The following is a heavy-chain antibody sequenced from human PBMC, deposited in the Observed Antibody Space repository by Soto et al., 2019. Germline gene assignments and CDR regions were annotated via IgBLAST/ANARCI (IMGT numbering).Heavy chain of an antibody. J-gene: IGHJ4*02. CDR3: ARDPRLLRFLEWLPYYLDC. CDR1: GFTFSSYS. D-gene: IGHD3-3*01. Sequence: WGSLRLSCAASGFTFSSYSMNWVRQAPGKGLEWVSSISSSSSYIYYADSVKGRFTISRDNAKNSLYLQMNSLRAEDTAVYYCARDPRLLRFLEWLPYYLDCWGKVTLVTVSS. CDR2: ISSSSSYI. V-gene: IGHV3-21*01.